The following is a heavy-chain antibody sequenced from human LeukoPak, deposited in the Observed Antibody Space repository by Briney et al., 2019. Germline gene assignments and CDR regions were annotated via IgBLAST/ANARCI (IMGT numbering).Heavy chain of an antibody. V-gene: IGHV4-34*01. D-gene: IGHD6-19*01. CDR3: ARTLPGYSSGWYGY. J-gene: IGHJ4*02. Sequence: SETLSLTCAVYGGSFSGYYWSWIRQPPGKGLEWIGEINHSGSTNYNPSLKSRVTTSVDTSKNQFSLKLSSVTAADTAVYYCARTLPGYSSGWYGYWGQGTLVTVSS. CDR1: GGSFSGYY. CDR2: INHSGST.